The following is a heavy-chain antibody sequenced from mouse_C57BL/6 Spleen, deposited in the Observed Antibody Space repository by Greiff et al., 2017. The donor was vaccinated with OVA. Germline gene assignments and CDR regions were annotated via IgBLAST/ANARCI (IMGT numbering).Heavy chain of an antibody. V-gene: IGHV1-55*01. J-gene: IGHJ2*01. CDR3: ARFGFTTVVAYYFDY. CDR1: GYTFTSYW. Sequence: QVQLQQPGAELVKPGASVKVSCKASGYTFTSYWITWVKQRPGQGLEWIGDIYPGSGSTNYNEKFKSKATLTVDTSSSTAYMQLSSLTSEDSAVYYCARFGFTTVVAYYFDYWGQGTTLTVSS. D-gene: IGHD1-1*01. CDR2: IYPGSGST.